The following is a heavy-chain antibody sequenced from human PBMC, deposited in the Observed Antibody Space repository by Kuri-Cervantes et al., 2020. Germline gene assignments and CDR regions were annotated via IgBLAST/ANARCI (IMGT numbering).Heavy chain of an antibody. CDR3: ARGNFYAMDV. V-gene: IGHV3-23*01. Sequence: GGSLRLSCAASGFTFSSYAMSWVRQAPGKGLEWVSAISGSGGSTYYADSVKGRFSISRDNATNTLYLHMNSLRAEDTAVYYCARGNFYAMDVWGQGTTVTVSS. CDR2: ISGSGGST. CDR1: GFTFSSYA. J-gene: IGHJ6*02.